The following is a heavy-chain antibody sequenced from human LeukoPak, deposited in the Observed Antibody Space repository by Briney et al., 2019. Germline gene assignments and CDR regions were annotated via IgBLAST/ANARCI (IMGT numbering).Heavy chain of an antibody. J-gene: IGHJ4*02. D-gene: IGHD3-22*01. V-gene: IGHV3-53*04. CDR2: IYSGGST. Sequence: GGSLRLSCAASGFTVSSNYMSWVRQAPGKGLERVSVIYSGGSTYYADSVKGRFTISRHNSKNTLYLQMNSLRAEDTAVYYCARAGSSSGYYRGYFDYWGQGTLVTVSS. CDR3: ARAGSSSGYYRGYFDY. CDR1: GFTVSSNY.